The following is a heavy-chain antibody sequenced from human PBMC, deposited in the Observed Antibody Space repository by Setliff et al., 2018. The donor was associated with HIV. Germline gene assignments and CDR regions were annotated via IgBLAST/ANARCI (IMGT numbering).Heavy chain of an antibody. CDR2: ISNDGGRE. V-gene: IGHV3-7*01. J-gene: IGHJ4*02. Sequence: GGSLRLSCAASGFTFTNYWMAWIRQAPGRGLEWAAIISNDGGREYYVDSVKGRFTISRDNAKNSLYLQMNSLRAEDTAIYYCARDVAVAGTEFWGQGTLVTVSS. CDR1: GFTFTNYW. D-gene: IGHD6-19*01. CDR3: ARDVAVAGTEF.